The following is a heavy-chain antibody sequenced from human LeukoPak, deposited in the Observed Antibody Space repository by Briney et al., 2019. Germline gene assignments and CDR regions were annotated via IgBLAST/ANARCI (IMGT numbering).Heavy chain of an antibody. J-gene: IGHJ6*03. V-gene: IGHV4-39*07. D-gene: IGHD2-21*02. CDR3: ARVGEFVVVTASTHSYYMDV. Sequence: SETLSLTCTVSGGSINSSSYYWGWIRQPPGKGLEWIGSIYYSGSTYDDPSLKSRVTISVDTSKNQFSLKLSSVTAADTAVYYCARVGEFVVVTASTHSYYMDVWGKGTTVTVSS. CDR2: IYYSGST. CDR1: GGSINSSSYY.